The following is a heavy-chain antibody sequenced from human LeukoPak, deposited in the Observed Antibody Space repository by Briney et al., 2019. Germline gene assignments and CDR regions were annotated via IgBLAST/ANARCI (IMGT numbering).Heavy chain of an antibody. CDR1: GYALTGYY. CDR3: ASVQSALDWFDP. V-gene: IGHV1-2*02. D-gene: IGHD6-6*01. J-gene: IGHJ5*02. CDR2: INPNSGGT. Sequence: GASVKVSCKASGYALTGYYMHWVRQAPGQGLEWMGWINPNSGGTNYAQKFQGRVTMTRDTSISTAYMELSRLRSDDTAVYYCASVQSALDWFDPWGQGTLVTVSS.